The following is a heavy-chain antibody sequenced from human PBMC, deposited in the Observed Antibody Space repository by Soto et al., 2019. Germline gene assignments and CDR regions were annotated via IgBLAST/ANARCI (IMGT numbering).Heavy chain of an antibody. CDR1: GFTFSSYA. D-gene: IGHD2-8*01. Sequence: PGGSLRLSCAASGFTFSSYAMSWVRQAPGKGLEWVSAISGSGGSTYYADSVKGRFTISRDNSKNTLYLQMNSLRAEDTAVYYCAKGGILYQSLDPDFDYWGQGTLVTVSS. J-gene: IGHJ4*02. CDR3: AKGGILYQSLDPDFDY. CDR2: ISGSGGST. V-gene: IGHV3-23*01.